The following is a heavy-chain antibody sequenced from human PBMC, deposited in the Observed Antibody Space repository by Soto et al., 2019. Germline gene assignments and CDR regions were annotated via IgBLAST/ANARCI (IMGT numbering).Heavy chain of an antibody. D-gene: IGHD3-10*01. CDR3: ASTAHYGSGHDP. Sequence: SVKVSCNASGFTFTSSSMQWVRQARGQRLEWIGWIVVGSGNTNYAQKFQERVTITRDMSTSTAYMELSSLRSEDTAVYYCASTAHYGSGHDPWGQGTLVTVSS. CDR2: IVVGSGNT. CDR1: GFTFTSSS. J-gene: IGHJ5*02. V-gene: IGHV1-58*02.